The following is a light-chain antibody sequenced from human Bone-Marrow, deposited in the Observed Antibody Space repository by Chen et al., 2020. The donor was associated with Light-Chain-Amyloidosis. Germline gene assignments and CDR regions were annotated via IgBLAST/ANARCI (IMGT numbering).Light chain of an antibody. Sequence: DIQMTQSPSSLSASVGDRVTITCRASQSISSYLNWYQQKPGKAPKLLIYAASSLQSGVPSRFSVSGSGTDFTLTISSLQPEDFATYYCQQSDSTPWTVGQGTKVEIK. CDR2: AAS. CDR3: QQSDSTPWT. V-gene: IGKV1-39*01. J-gene: IGKJ1*01. CDR1: QSISSY.